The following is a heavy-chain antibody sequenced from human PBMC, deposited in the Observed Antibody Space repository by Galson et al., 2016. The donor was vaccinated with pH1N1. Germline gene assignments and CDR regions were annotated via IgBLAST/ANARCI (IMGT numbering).Heavy chain of an antibody. V-gene: IGHV5-51*03. CDR3: ARQYDFGDYRGNAFDI. D-gene: IGHD4-17*01. CDR2: VNPGGSTI. CDR1: GSSFTRYW. J-gene: IGHJ3*02. Sequence: QSGAEVTKPGESLKISCKASGSSFTRYWITWVRQVPGKGLEWVGVVNPGGSTIRYSPSFQGQVTISSDKSISTAYLQWISLRASDTAMYYCARQYDFGDYRGNAFDIWGQGTVVIVSS.